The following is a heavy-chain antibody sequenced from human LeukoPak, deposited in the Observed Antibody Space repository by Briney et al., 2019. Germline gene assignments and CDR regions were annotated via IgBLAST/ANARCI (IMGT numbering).Heavy chain of an antibody. CDR3: AREASEQLVVYYYYMDV. Sequence: GASVKVSCKASGYTFTSYDINWVRQATGQGLEWMGWMNPNSGNTGYAQKFQGRVTMTRNTSISTAYMELSSLRSEDTAVYYCAREASEQLVVYYYYMDVWGKGTTVTVSS. CDR1: GYTFTSYD. V-gene: IGHV1-8*01. J-gene: IGHJ6*03. CDR2: MNPNSGNT. D-gene: IGHD6-6*01.